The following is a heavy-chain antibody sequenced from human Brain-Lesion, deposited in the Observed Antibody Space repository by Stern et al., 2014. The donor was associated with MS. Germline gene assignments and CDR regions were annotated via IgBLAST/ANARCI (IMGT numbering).Heavy chain of an antibody. CDR3: ATDLQQPLVDTFDI. CDR2: FDPEDGES. Sequence: DQLVESGAEVEKPGASVKVSCKVSGYTLTELSMHWVRQAPGKGLEWMGGFDPEDGESIYEQKFQGRVTMTEDTSTDTAYMELSSLRSEDTAIYYCATDLQQPLVDTFDIWGQGTMVTVSS. J-gene: IGHJ3*02. CDR1: GYTLTELS. D-gene: IGHD6-13*01. V-gene: IGHV1-24*01.